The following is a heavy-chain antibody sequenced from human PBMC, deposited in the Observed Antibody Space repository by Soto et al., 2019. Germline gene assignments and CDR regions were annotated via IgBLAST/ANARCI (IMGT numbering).Heavy chain of an antibody. CDR3: ARWGRTRWFDP. Sequence: PSETLSLTCTVSGGSISSYYWSWIRQPPGKGLEWIGYIYYSGSTNYNPSLKSRVTISVDTSKNQFSLKLSSVTAADTAVYYCARWGRTRWFDPWGQGTLVTVSS. CDR1: GGSISSYY. J-gene: IGHJ5*02. V-gene: IGHV4-59*01. D-gene: IGHD1-26*01. CDR2: IYYSGST.